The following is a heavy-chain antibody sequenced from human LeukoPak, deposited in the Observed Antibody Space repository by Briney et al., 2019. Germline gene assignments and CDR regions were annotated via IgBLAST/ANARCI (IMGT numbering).Heavy chain of an antibody. J-gene: IGHJ4*02. CDR1: GYTFTGYY. Sequence: VASVKVSCKASGYTFTGYYMHWVRQAPGQGLEWMGWINPNSGGTNYAQKFQGRVTMTTDTSTSTAYMELRSLRSDDTAVYYCARVIRGYFDYWGQGTLVTVSS. CDR2: INPNSGGT. V-gene: IGHV1-2*02. D-gene: IGHD2/OR15-2a*01. CDR3: ARVIRGYFDY.